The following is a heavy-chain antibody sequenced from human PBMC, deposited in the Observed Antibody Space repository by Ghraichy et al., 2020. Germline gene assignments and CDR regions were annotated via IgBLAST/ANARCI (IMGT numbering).Heavy chain of an antibody. D-gene: IGHD6-19*01. V-gene: IGHV3-21*01. Sequence: GGSLRLSCVASGLMFSPNTMNWVRQAPGKGLEWVSSISSRTRYIYYADSVKGRFTISRDNAQNSLYLQMNSRRAEDTAVYYCSRGGGAGTPVLYHMDVWGLGTTVTVSS. CDR3: SRGGGAGTPVLYHMDV. CDR2: ISSRTRYI. CDR1: GLMFSPNT. J-gene: IGHJ6*02.